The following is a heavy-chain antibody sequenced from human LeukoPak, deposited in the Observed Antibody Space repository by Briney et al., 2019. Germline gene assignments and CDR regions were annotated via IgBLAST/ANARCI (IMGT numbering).Heavy chain of an antibody. D-gene: IGHD1-26*01. CDR2: IAHDGSNK. V-gene: IGHV3-30*18. CDR1: GFTFSSYG. CDR3: AKDGLPYSGSRYYFDY. J-gene: IGHJ4*02. Sequence: GGSLRLSCAASGFTFSSYGMHWVRQAPGKELEGVTVIAHDGSNKYYADSLKGRFTISRDNSKNKLYLQMSSLRPQDTAVYYCAKDGLPYSGSRYYFDYWGQGTLVTVSS.